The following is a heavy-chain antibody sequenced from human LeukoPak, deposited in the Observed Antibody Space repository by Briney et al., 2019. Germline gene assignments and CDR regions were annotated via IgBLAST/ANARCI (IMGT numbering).Heavy chain of an antibody. D-gene: IGHD2-2*01. CDR1: GYSISSGYY. CDR3: ASPAYCSSTSCSSGY. J-gene: IGHJ4*02. CDR2: IYHSGST. V-gene: IGHV4-38-2*02. Sequence: SETLSLTCTVSGYSISSGYYWGWIRQPPGKGLECIGSIYHSGSTYYNPSLKSRDTISVDTSKNQFSLKLSSVPAADTAVYYCASPAYCSSTSCSSGYWGQGILVTVSS.